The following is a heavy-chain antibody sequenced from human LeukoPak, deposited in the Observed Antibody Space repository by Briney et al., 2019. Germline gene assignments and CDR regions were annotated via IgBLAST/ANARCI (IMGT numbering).Heavy chain of an antibody. D-gene: IGHD2/OR15-2a*01. CDR3: ARDQTLVAIGASGY. CDR2: IKQDGDDK. J-gene: IGHJ4*02. Sequence: GGSLRLSCVASGFKFSGYWMTWVRHTPGKGLEWVANIKQDGDDKYYAESVRGRFTISRDNVRNSLYLQMNSLRAEDTGIYYCARDQTLVAIGASGYWGQGTLVTVSP. V-gene: IGHV3-7*01. CDR1: GFKFSGYW.